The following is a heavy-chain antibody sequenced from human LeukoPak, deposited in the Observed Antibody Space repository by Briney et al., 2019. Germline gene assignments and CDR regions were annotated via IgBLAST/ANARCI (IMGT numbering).Heavy chain of an antibody. V-gene: IGHV1-2*02. CDR1: GSTLTELS. J-gene: IGHJ5*02. Sequence: GASVKVSCKVSGSTLTELSMHWVRQAPGKGLEWMGWINPNSGGTNYAQKFQGRVTMTRDTSISTAYMELSRLRSDDTAVYYCARERTAARNWFDPWGQGTLVTVSS. CDR2: INPNSGGT. CDR3: ARERTAARNWFDP. D-gene: IGHD6-6*01.